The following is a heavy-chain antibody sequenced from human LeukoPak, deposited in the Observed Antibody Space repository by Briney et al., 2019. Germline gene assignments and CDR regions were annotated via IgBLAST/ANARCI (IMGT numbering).Heavy chain of an antibody. CDR3: ATIFGIVVVPAARTGRNFDY. Sequence: PGRSLRLSCAASGFTFSSYGMHWVRQAPGKGLEWVAVISYDGSNQYYADSVKGRFTISRDNSKNTLYLQMNSLRAEDTAVYYCATIFGIVVVPAARTGRNFDYWGQGTLVTVSS. D-gene: IGHD2-2*01. V-gene: IGHV3-30*03. CDR1: GFTFSSYG. J-gene: IGHJ4*02. CDR2: ISYDGSNQ.